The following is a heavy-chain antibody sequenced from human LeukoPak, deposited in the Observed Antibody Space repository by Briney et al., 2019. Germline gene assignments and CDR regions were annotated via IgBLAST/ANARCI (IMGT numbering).Heavy chain of an antibody. Sequence: GGSLRLSCAASGFTFSNYAIHWVRQAPGKGLEWVAFISYDGSSKYYADSVKGRFTISRDNSQNTLDLQMNSLRAEDTAVYYCARDLSERYSTDYWGQGTLVTVSS. D-gene: IGHD1-26*01. J-gene: IGHJ4*02. CDR1: GFTFSNYA. CDR3: ARDLSERYSTDY. CDR2: ISYDGSSK. V-gene: IGHV3-30-3*01.